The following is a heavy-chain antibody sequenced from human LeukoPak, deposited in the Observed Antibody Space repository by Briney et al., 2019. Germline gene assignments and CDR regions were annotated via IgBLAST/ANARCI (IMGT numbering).Heavy chain of an antibody. CDR3: AKVQSGYSGYDPFDY. CDR1: GFTFSSYA. CDR2: ISGSGGSI. D-gene: IGHD5-12*01. J-gene: IGHJ4*02. V-gene: IGHV3-23*01. Sequence: GGSLRLSCAASGFTFSSYAMSWVRQAPGKGLEWVSAISGSGGSIYYADSVKGRFTISRDNSKNTLYLQMNSLRAEDTAVYYCAKVQSGYSGYDPFDYWGQGTLVTVSS.